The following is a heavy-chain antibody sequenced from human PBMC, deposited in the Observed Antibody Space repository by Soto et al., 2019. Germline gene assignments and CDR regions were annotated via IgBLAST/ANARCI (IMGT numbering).Heavy chain of an antibody. D-gene: IGHD3-3*01. J-gene: IGHJ4*02. V-gene: IGHV4-31*03. CDR2: IYYSGST. CDR1: GGSISSGGYY. CDR3: ARSPNYDFWSGYFGMSFDY. Sequence: KPSETLSLTCTVSGGSISSGGYYWSWIRQHPGKGLEWIGYIYYSGSTYYNPSLKSRVTISVDTSKNQFSLKLSSVTAADTAVYYCARSPNYDFWSGYFGMSFDYWGQGTLVTVSS.